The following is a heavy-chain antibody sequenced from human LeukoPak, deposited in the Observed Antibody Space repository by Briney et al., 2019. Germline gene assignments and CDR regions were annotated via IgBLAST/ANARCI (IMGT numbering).Heavy chain of an antibody. D-gene: IGHD6-19*01. J-gene: IGHJ4*02. Sequence: SGGSLRLSCAASGFTFSSYWMHWVRQAPGKGLVWVSRVNSDGSSTTYADSVKGRFTISRDNAKNTLYLQMNSLRAEDTAVNYCARGSTQYSSGWYGLDYWGQGTLVTVSS. V-gene: IGHV3-74*01. CDR3: ARGSTQYSSGWYGLDY. CDR1: GFTFSSYW. CDR2: VNSDGSST.